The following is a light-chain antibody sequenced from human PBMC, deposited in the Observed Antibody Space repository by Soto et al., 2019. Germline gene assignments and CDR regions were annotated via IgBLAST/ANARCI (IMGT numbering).Light chain of an antibody. CDR1: QIVSSSY. Sequence: DIVLTHSPGTLYLSPCERATLSSSASQIVSSSYLAWYQQRPGQAPRLLIYGASSRATGIPDRFSGSGSGTDFTLTISRLEPEDFAVYYCQQYVDSPWTFGQGTKVDIK. J-gene: IGKJ1*01. CDR2: GAS. CDR3: QQYVDSPWT. V-gene: IGKV3-20*01.